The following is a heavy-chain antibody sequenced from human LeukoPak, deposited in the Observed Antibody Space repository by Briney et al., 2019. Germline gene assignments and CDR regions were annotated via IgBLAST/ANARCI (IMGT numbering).Heavy chain of an antibody. J-gene: IGHJ3*02. CDR3: ARSDGYGLVDI. V-gene: IGHV4-59*12. D-gene: IGHD3-10*01. Sequence: SETLSLTCTVSGGYISSYYWSWIRQPPGEGLEWIGYVYYTGSTNYNPSLKSRVSISVDTPKNHFSLTLSSVTAADTAVYYCARSDGYGLVDIWGQGTMVTVSS. CDR1: GGYISSYY. CDR2: VYYTGST.